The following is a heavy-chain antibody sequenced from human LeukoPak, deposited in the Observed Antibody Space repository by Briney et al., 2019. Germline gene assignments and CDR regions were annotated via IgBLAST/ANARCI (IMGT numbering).Heavy chain of an antibody. CDR3: ARVATGSYDWFDP. CDR2: INSDGSTT. J-gene: IGHJ5*02. V-gene: IGHV3-74*01. Sequence: GGSLRLSCAAPGFTLNGYWMHWVRQAPRKGLVWVSRINSDGSTTSYADSVKGRFTISRDNSKNTLYLQMNSLRAEDTAVYFCARVATGSYDWFDPWGQGTLVTVSS. CDR1: GFTLNGYW. D-gene: IGHD3-10*01.